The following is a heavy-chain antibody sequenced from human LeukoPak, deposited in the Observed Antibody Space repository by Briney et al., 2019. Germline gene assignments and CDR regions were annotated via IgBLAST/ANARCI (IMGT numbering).Heavy chain of an antibody. CDR3: ARQNDFRLDY. CDR1: GYTFSSYW. Sequence: AGESLKISCKGAGYTFSSYWIGWVRQMPGKGLEWMGIIYPGDSDTRYSPSLQGQVTISVDTSIGTAYLQWSSLKASDTAIYYCARQNDFRLDYWGQGTLVTVSS. CDR2: IYPGDSDT. J-gene: IGHJ4*02. V-gene: IGHV5-51*01. D-gene: IGHD3-3*01.